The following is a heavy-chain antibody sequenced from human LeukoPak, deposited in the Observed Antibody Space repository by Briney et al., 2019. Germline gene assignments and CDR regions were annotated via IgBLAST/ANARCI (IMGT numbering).Heavy chain of an antibody. Sequence: GASVKVSCKVSGYTLTELSMHWVRQAPGKGLEWMGGFDPEDGETIYAQKFQGRVTMTEDTSTDTAYMEPSSLRSEDTAVYYCATGVRIAVAGTDYFDYWGQGTLVTVSS. D-gene: IGHD6-19*01. V-gene: IGHV1-24*01. CDR3: ATGVRIAVAGTDYFDY. J-gene: IGHJ4*02. CDR1: GYTLTELS. CDR2: FDPEDGET.